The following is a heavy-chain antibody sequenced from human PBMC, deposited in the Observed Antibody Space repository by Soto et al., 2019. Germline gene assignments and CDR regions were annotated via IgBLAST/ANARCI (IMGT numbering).Heavy chain of an antibody. CDR1: GGSISSGGYD. Sequence: SETLSLTCTVSGGSISSGGYDWSWIRQHPGKGLEWIGYIYYSGSTYYNPSLKSRVTISRDNSKNTLFLQMNSLRAEDTAIYYCAKKVNSGPGSQYFDYRGQGTLVTVSS. CDR2: IYYSGST. V-gene: IGHV4-31*08. J-gene: IGHJ4*02. CDR3: AKKVNSGPGSQYFDY. D-gene: IGHD3-10*01.